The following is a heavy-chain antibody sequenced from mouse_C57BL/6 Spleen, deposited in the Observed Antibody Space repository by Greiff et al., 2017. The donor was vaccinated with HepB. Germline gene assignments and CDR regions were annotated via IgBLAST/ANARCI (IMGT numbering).Heavy chain of an antibody. J-gene: IGHJ4*01. V-gene: IGHV1-82*01. Sequence: VQLQQSGPELVKPGASVKISCKASGYAFSSSWMNWVKQRPGKGLEWIGRIYPGDGDTNYNGKFKGKATLTADKSSSTAYMQLRSLTSEDSAVYFCARDYYGSSYYYYAMDYWGQGTSVTVSS. CDR2: IYPGDGDT. CDR3: ARDYYGSSYYYYAMDY. CDR1: GYAFSSSW. D-gene: IGHD1-1*01.